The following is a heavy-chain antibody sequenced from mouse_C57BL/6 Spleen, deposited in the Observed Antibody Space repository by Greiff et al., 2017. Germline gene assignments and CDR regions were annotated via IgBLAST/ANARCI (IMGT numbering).Heavy chain of an antibody. J-gene: IGHJ4*01. Sequence: VQLQQPGAELVMPGASVKLSCKASGYTFTSYWMHWVKQRPGQGLEWIGEIDPSDSYTNYNQKFKGKSTLTVDKSSSTAYMQLSSLTSEDSAVYYCARFGDDDGREAMDYWGQGTSVTVSS. CDR3: ARFGDDDGREAMDY. CDR1: GYTFTSYW. V-gene: IGHV1-69*01. CDR2: IDPSDSYT. D-gene: IGHD2-2*01.